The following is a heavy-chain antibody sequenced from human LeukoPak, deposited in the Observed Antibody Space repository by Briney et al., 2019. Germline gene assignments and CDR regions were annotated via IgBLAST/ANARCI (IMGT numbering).Heavy chain of an antibody. Sequence: SETLSLTCTVSGGSISSGSYYWSWIRQPAGKGLEWIGRIYTSGSTNYNPSLKSRVTISVDTSKNQFSLKLSSVTAADTAVYYCARSNYYDSSGYKGGDGSFDYWGQGTLVTVSS. D-gene: IGHD3-22*01. J-gene: IGHJ4*02. CDR3: ARSNYYDSSGYKGGDGSFDY. V-gene: IGHV4-61*02. CDR2: IYTSGST. CDR1: GGSISSGSYY.